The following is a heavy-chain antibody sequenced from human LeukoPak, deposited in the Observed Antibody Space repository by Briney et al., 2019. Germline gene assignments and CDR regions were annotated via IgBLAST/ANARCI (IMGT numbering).Heavy chain of an antibody. D-gene: IGHD6-6*01. CDR1: GFTFSNYG. V-gene: IGHV3-30*18. J-gene: IGHJ6*02. CDR2: ISYDGSTK. Sequence: GGSLRLSCAASGFTFSNYGMNWVRQAPGKGPEWVAIISYDGSTKFYADSVKGRFTISRDNSKNTLYLQMNSLRAEDTAVYYCAKPPGEYSGSVFAMDVWGQGTTVTVSS. CDR3: AKPPGEYSGSVFAMDV.